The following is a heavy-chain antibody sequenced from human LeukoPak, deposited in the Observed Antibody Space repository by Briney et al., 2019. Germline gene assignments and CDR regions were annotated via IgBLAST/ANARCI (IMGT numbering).Heavy chain of an antibody. CDR2: ISGSGGST. CDR3: AKDGEYSGSYFDWFDP. Sequence: PGRSLRLSCPASGFTFGVYGMSWVRQAPGKGLEWVAAISGSGGSTYYADSVKGRFTISRDNSKNTLYLQMNSLRAEDTAVYYCAKDGEYSGSYFDWFDPWGQGTLVTVSS. J-gene: IGHJ5*02. CDR1: GFTFGVYG. V-gene: IGHV3-23*01. D-gene: IGHD1-26*01.